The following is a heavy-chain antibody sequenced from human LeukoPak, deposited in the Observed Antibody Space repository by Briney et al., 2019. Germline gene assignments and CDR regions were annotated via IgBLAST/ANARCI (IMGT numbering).Heavy chain of an antibody. CDR3: AKDLGSSSWYISPTYNWFDP. CDR2: ISYDGSNK. CDR1: GFTFSSYA. D-gene: IGHD6-13*01. Sequence: GGSLRLSCAASGFTFSSYAMHWVRQAPGKGLEWVAVISYDGSNKYYADSVKGRFTISRDNSKNTLYLQMNSLRAEDTAVYYCAKDLGSSSWYISPTYNWFDPWGQGTLVTVSS. V-gene: IGHV3-30-3*01. J-gene: IGHJ5*02.